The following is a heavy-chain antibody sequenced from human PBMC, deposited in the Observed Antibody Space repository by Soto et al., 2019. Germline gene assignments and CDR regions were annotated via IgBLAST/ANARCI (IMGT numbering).Heavy chain of an antibody. CDR1: GGSVSSGSYY. J-gene: IGHJ4*02. CDR2: IYYSGST. Sequence: QVQLQESGPGLVKPSETLSLTCTVSGGSVSSGSYYWSWIRQPPGKGLEWIGYIYYSGSTNYNPSLKGRVTISVDTSKNQFSLKLSSVTAADTAVYYCARSTIVPTMGDYWGQGTLVTVSS. CDR3: ARSTIVPTMGDY. D-gene: IGHD5-12*01. V-gene: IGHV4-61*01.